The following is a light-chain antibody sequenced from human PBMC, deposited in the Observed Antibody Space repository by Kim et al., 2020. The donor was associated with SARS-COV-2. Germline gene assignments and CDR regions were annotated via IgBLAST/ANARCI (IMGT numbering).Light chain of an antibody. CDR1: SSDVGGYNY. J-gene: IGLJ3*02. V-gene: IGLV2-14*03. CDR3: SSYTSSSTLV. Sequence: GPSITISCTGTSSDVGGYNYVSWYQQHPGTAPKLMIYDVSNRPSGVSNRFSGSKSGNTASLTISGLQAEDEADYYCSSYTSSSTLVFGGGTQLTVL. CDR2: DVS.